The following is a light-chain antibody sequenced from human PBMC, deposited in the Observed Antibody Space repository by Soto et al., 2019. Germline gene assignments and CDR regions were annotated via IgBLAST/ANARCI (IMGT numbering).Light chain of an antibody. CDR2: AES. Sequence: ELVLTQSPGTLSLSPGERATLSCRASQSVSSSYLAWYQQKPGQAPRLLIYAESSRATGIPDRFSGSGSGTDFTLTISRLEPEDFAVYFCQQYGTSLPFTFGQGTKVEIK. V-gene: IGKV3-20*01. CDR3: QQYGTSLPFT. J-gene: IGKJ2*01. CDR1: QSVSSSY.